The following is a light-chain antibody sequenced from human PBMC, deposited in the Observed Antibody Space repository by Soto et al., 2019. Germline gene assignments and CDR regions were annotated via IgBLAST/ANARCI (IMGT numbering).Light chain of an antibody. V-gene: IGKV1-5*03. Sequence: DIQMTQSPSTLSASVGDRVTITCRASQSIINWLAWYQQKPGKAPKLLIYKASSLESEVPSRFSGTGSETEFTLTTNSLQPDDSATYYCQQYHSYWWTFGQGTKVEIK. J-gene: IGKJ1*01. CDR3: QQYHSYWWT. CDR2: KAS. CDR1: QSIINW.